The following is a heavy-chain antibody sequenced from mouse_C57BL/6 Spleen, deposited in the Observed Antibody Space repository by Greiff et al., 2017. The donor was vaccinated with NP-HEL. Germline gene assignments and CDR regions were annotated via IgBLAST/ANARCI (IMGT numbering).Heavy chain of an antibody. CDR3: ARDSSYAMDY. CDR1: GYAFTNYL. Sequence: QVQLQQSGAELVRPGPSVKVSCKASGYAFTNYLIEWVKQRPGQGLEWIGVINPGSGGTNYNEKFKGKATLTADKSSSTAYMQLSSLTSEDSAVYFCARDSSYAMDYWGQGTSVTVSS. J-gene: IGHJ4*01. V-gene: IGHV1-54*01. D-gene: IGHD1-1*01. CDR2: INPGSGGT.